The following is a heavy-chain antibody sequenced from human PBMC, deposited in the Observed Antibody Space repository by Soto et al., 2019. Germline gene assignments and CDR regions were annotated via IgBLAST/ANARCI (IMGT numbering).Heavy chain of an antibody. D-gene: IGHD2-21*01. CDR1: GYTFTSYA. CDR3: ARMGLFYYGMDV. V-gene: IGHV1-3*01. J-gene: IGHJ6*02. Sequence: GASWKVSCKASGYTFTSYAMHWVRQPPGQRLEWMGWINAGNGNTKYSQKFQGRVTITRDTSASTAYMELSSLRSEDTAVYYCARMGLFYYGMDVWGQGTTVTVSS. CDR2: INAGNGNT.